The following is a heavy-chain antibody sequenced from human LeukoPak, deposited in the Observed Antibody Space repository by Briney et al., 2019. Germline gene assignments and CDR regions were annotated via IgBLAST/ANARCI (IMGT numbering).Heavy chain of an antibody. V-gene: IGHV3-23*01. J-gene: IGHJ3*02. D-gene: IGHD3-3*01. CDR2: LSESGAT. CDR3: AKELRDAFDI. CDR1: GFTLSNFA. Sequence: GGSLRLSCAASGFTLSNFAMTWVRQAPGKGLEWVSGLSESGATYYADSVSGRFTISRDNSKNTLYLQMNSLRAEDTAVYYCAKELRDAFDIWGQGTMVTVSS.